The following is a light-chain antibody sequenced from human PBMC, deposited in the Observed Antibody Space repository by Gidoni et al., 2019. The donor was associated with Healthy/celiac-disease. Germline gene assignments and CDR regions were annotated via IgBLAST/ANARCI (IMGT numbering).Light chain of an antibody. CDR1: QSISDW. Sequence: DIEMTESPSTLSAYVGDRVTITCRASQSISDWLAWYQQKPGEAPNLLIYKASRLESWVPSRFSGSGSGTEFALTISSLQSNDLATYYCQHYGSLWTFGQGTKVEIK. CDR3: QHYGSLWT. V-gene: IGKV1-5*03. CDR2: KAS. J-gene: IGKJ1*01.